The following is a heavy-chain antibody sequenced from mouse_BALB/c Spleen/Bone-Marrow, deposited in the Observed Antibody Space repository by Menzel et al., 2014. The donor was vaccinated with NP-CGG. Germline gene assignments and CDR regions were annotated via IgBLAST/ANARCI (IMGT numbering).Heavy chain of an antibody. CDR3: ARFRSYTMDF. CDR2: ILPGSDST. V-gene: IGHV1-9*01. Sequence: VQLQQSGAELMKPGASVKISCKATGYTFSNLWIEWMKQRPGHGLEWIGEILPGSDSTKYHEKFKGKATFTADPSTKTVYMQLSSVASEDSAVYYCARFRSYTMDFWGQGASVTVSS. CDR1: GYTFSNLW. J-gene: IGHJ4*01.